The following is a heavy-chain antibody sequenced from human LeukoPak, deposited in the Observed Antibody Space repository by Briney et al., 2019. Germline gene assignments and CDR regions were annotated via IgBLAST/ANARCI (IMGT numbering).Heavy chain of an antibody. Sequence: GGSLRLSCAASGFTFEDFGMSWVRQAPGKGLEWVSSFNWNGENTRYADSVRGRFTISRDNAKNSLDLQMNSLRAEDTALYYCAKDGQLHYYYYYYMDVWGKGTTVTVSS. V-gene: IGHV3-20*04. CDR1: GFTFEDFG. D-gene: IGHD1-26*01. CDR3: AKDGQLHYYYYYYMDV. CDR2: FNWNGENT. J-gene: IGHJ6*03.